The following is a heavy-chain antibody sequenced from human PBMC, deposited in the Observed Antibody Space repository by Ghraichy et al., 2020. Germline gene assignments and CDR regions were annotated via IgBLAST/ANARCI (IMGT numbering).Heavy chain of an antibody. CDR1: GGSISSYY. CDR2: IYTSGST. V-gene: IGHV4-4*07. D-gene: IGHD5-18*01. Sequence: SETLSLTCTVSGGSISSYYWSWIRQPAGKGLEWIGRIYTSGSTNYNPSLKSRVTMSVDTSKNQFSLKLSSVTAADTAVYYCAREGRYSYEVPSLFDYWGQGTLVTVSS. CDR3: AREGRYSYEVPSLFDY. J-gene: IGHJ4*02.